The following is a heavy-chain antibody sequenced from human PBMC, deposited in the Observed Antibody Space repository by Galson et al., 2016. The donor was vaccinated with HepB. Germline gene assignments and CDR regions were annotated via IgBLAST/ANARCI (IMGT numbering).Heavy chain of an antibody. Sequence: TLSLTCTVSGASISTTGSYWSWIRQHPGKGLEWIGYMFHIGNTYYNPSLKSRITISMDTSKNEFSLKVNSVTAGDTAVYYCAGFVDGSDAFDIWGQGTMVTVSS. D-gene: IGHD3-10*01. J-gene: IGHJ3*02. V-gene: IGHV4-31*03. CDR2: MFHIGNT. CDR1: GASISTTGSY. CDR3: AGFVDGSDAFDI.